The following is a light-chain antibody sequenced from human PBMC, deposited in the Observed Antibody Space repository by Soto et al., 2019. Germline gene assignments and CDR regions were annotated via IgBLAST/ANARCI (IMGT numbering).Light chain of an antibody. CDR2: DAS. CDR3: QQRQSWPPIN. Sequence: IVLTQSRASLALSRGRIATLSCTSSQRVSRHLAWYHQKPGQAPRLLIYDASNRAAGIPARFSGSGSATDFTLTISSLEPEDFAIYYCQQRQSWPPINFGHGTRLENK. V-gene: IGKV3-11*01. J-gene: IGKJ5*01. CDR1: QRVSRH.